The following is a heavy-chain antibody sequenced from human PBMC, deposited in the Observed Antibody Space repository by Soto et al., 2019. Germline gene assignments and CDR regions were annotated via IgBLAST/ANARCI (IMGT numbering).Heavy chain of an antibody. CDR1: GYSFTSNW. D-gene: IGHD4-17*01. CDR2: IYPGDSDT. CDR3: ASRYGDNSEIDY. J-gene: IGHJ4*02. V-gene: IGHV5-51*01. Sequence: GESLKISWKGSGYSFTSNWIVWVRQMPGKGLEWMGIIYPGDSDTRYSPSFEGQVTISAEKSISTDYLQWTSLKASDTAMYYCASRYGDNSEIDYGGQGTLVTVSS.